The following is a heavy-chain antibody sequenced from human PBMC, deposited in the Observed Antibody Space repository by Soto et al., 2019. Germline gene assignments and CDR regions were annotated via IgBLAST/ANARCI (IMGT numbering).Heavy chain of an antibody. CDR3: PRVKIGYDY. CDR1: GYPFTSYG. D-gene: IGHD3-22*01. J-gene: IGHJ4*02. V-gene: IGHV1-18*01. Sequence: SVKVSSKAPGYPFTSYGINWVRQAPGQGLEWMAWISAYNRNTNNSQKLQGRVTMTTDTPTNTAYMELTGLPSDDTAVHSWPRVKIGYDYWGQGTLVTVSS. CDR2: ISAYNRNT.